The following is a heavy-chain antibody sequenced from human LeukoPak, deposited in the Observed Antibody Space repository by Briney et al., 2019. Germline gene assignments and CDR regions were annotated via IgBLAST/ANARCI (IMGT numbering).Heavy chain of an antibody. V-gene: IGHV3-7*01. Sequence: GGSLRLYCAASGFTFSSYWMSWVRQAPGKGLEWVANIKQDGSEKYYVDSVKGRFTISRDNAKNSLYLQMNSLRAEDTAVYYCARDLDSSGWYGYYNSYYGMEVWGQGTTVTVSS. CDR3: ARDLDSSGWYGYYNSYYGMEV. CDR2: IKQDGSEK. D-gene: IGHD6-19*01. CDR1: GFTFSSYW. J-gene: IGHJ6*02.